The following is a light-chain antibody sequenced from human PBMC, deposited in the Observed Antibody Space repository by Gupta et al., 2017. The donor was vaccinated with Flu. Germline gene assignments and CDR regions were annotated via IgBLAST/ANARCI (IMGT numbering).Light chain of an antibody. CDR2: GNS. V-gene: IGLV1-40*01. Sequence: QSVLTQPPSVSGARGQRVTISCTGSSSNIGAGYDVHWYQQLPGTAPKLLIYGNSNRPSGVPDRFSGSKSGTSASLAIAGLQAEDEADYYCQSYDSSHVVFGGGTKLTVL. CDR1: SSNIGAGYD. J-gene: IGLJ2*01. CDR3: QSYDSSHVV.